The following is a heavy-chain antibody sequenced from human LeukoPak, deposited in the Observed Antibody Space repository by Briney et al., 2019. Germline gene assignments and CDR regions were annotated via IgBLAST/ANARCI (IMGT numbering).Heavy chain of an antibody. V-gene: IGHV3-21*01. Sequence: GGSLRLSCAASGFTFSSYSMNWVRQAPGKGLEWVSSISSSSSYIYYADSVKGRFTISRDNAKNSLYLQMNSLRAEDTAVYYCARAFADGYNSAPFDYWGQGTLVSVSS. CDR1: GFTFSSYS. CDR3: ARAFADGYNSAPFDY. D-gene: IGHD5-24*01. J-gene: IGHJ4*02. CDR2: ISSSSSYI.